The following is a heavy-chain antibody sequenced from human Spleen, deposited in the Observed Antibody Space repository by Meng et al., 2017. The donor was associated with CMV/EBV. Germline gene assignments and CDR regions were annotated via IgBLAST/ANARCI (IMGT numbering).Heavy chain of an antibody. CDR1: GFTFDDYA. V-gene: IGHV3-48*03. Sequence: GESLKISCAASGFTFDDYAMHWVRQAPGKGLEWVSHITSSSNTMYHADSVKGRFTISRDNAKNSLYLQMNSLRAEDTAVYYCAKDGGYYSSDYWGQGTLVTVSS. CDR2: ITSSSNTM. D-gene: IGHD2-15*01. CDR3: AKDGGYYSSDY. J-gene: IGHJ4*02.